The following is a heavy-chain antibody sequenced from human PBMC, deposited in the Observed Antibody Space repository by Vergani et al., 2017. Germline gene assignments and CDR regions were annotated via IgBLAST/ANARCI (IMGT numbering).Heavy chain of an antibody. J-gene: IGHJ6*02. Sequence: QLQLQELGPGLVKPSETLSLTCTVSGGSISSSSYYWGWIRQPPGKGLEWIGSIYYSGSTYYNPSLKSRVTISVDTSKNQFSLKLSSVTAADTAVYYCARHLAYCGGDCYPYYYGMDVWGQGTTVTVSS. CDR2: IYYSGST. CDR1: GGSISSSSYY. D-gene: IGHD2-21*02. V-gene: IGHV4-39*01. CDR3: ARHLAYCGGDCYPYYYGMDV.